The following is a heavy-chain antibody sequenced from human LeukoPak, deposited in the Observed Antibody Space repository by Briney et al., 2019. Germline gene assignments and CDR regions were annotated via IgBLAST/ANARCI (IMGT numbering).Heavy chain of an antibody. CDR2: INHNGNVN. J-gene: IGHJ6*02. CDR3: ARGGGLDV. CDR1: GFTFSSYG. Sequence: GRSLRLSCAASGFTFSSYGMHWARQAPGKGLEWVASINHNGNVNYYVDSVKGRFTISRDNAKNSLYLQMSNLRAEDTAVYFCARGGGLDVWGQGATVTVSS. V-gene: IGHV3-7*03. D-gene: IGHD3-16*01.